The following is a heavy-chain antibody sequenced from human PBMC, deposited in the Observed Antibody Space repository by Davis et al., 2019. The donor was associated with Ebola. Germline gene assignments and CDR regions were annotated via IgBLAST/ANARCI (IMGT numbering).Heavy chain of an antibody. CDR1: GFTFSSYG. CDR2: ISGGGYST. J-gene: IGHJ4*02. Sequence: PGGSLRLSCAASGFTFSSYGMNWVRQTPGKGLEWVSGISGGGYSTDYADSVKGRFTISRDNSKTTLYLHMNSLRAEDTAIYYCAKEKVTGSSYYLDYWGQGTLVSVSS. CDR3: AKEKVTGSSYYLDY. D-gene: IGHD7-27*01. V-gene: IGHV3-23*01.